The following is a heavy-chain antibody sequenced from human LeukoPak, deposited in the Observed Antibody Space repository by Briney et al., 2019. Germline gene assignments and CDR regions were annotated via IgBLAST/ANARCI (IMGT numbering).Heavy chain of an antibody. Sequence: PGRSLRLSCAASGFTFSSYAMHWVRQAPGKGLEWVAVISYDGSNKYYADSVKGRFTISRDNSKNTLYLQMNSLRAEDTAVYYCARVRFDYWGQGTLVTVSS. CDR3: ARVRFDY. V-gene: IGHV3-30-3*01. CDR1: GFTFSSYA. CDR2: ISYDGSNK. J-gene: IGHJ4*02.